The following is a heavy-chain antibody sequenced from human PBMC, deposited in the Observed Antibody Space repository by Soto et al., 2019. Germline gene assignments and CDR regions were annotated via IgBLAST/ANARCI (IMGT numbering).Heavy chain of an antibody. CDR2: IGTAGDT. D-gene: IGHD3-10*01. CDR1: GFTFSSYD. Sequence: GGSLRLSCAASGFTFSSYDMHWVRQATGKGLEWVSAIGTAGDTYYPGSVKGRFTISRENAKNSLYLQMNSLRAGDTAVYYCAGGYYYGSGRYYFDYWGQGTLVTVSS. V-gene: IGHV3-13*01. CDR3: AGGYYYGSGRYYFDY. J-gene: IGHJ4*02.